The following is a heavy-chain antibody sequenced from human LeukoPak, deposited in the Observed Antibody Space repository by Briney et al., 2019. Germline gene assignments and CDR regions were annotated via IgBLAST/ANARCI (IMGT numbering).Heavy chain of an antibody. CDR1: GGSLSGYY. V-gene: IGHV4-34*01. D-gene: IGHD1-26*01. J-gene: IGHJ4*02. CDR3: ARGGNVGLSY. Sequence: SETLSLTCAVYGGSLSGYYWSWIRQPPGKGLEWTGEINHSGSTNYNPSLKSRVTISVDTSKNQFSLKLSSVTAADTAVYYCARGGNVGLSYWGQGTLVTVSS. CDR2: INHSGST.